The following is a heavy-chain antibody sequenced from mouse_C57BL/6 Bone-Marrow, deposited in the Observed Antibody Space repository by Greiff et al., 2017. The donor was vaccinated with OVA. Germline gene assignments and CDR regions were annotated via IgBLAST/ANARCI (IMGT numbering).Heavy chain of an antibody. CDR1: GYTFTSYW. D-gene: IGHD2-2*01. CDR3: AIPMVTGGYYFDY. CDR2: IDPSDSYT. J-gene: IGHJ2*01. Sequence: QVQLKQPGAELVMPGASVKLSCKASGYTFTSYWMHWVKQRPGQGLEWIGEIDPSDSYTNYNQKFKGKSTLTVDKSSSTAYMQLSSLTSEDSAVYYGAIPMVTGGYYFDYWGQGTTLTVSS. V-gene: IGHV1-69*01.